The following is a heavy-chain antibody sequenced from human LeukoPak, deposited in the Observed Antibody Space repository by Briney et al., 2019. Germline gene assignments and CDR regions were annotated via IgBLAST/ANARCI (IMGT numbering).Heavy chain of an antibody. CDR2: VNRDGSET. CDR3: ARNNGMDV. CDR1: GFALSSHW. V-gene: IGHV3-7*03. Sequence: GGSLRLSCAASGFALSSHWMTWVRQVPGRGPVWVANVNRDGSETYYLDSVKGRFTISKDNAKNSLYLQMNSLRAEDTALYHCARNNGMDVWGQGTTVIVSS. J-gene: IGHJ6*02.